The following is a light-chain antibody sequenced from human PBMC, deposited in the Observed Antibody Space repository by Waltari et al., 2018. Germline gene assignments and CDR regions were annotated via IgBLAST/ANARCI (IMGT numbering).Light chain of an antibody. J-gene: IGKJ3*01. CDR3: QQRSNWPPLFT. V-gene: IGKV3-11*01. Sequence: EIVLTQSPATLSLSPGERATLSCRASQSVGSFLAWYQQKPGQAPRLLIYDAFTRATGIPARFSASGSGTDFTLNISGLEPEDFAVYYCQQRSNWPPLFTFGPGTKVNIK. CDR1: QSVGSF. CDR2: DAF.